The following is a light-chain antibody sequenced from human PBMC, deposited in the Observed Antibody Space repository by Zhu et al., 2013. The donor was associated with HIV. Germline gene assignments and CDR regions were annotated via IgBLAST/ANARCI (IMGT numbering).Light chain of an antibody. CDR1: QSIGTN. V-gene: IGKV3-15*01. CDR2: GAS. CDR3: QQYNSWPRT. J-gene: IGKJ1*01. Sequence: EIVMTQSPATLSVSPGEGATLSCTTSQSIGTNLAWYQQRPGQAPSLLIYGASSRATGIPGRFSGSGSGTEFTLTISGLQSEDFAVYYCQQYNSWPRTFGQGTKVEIK.